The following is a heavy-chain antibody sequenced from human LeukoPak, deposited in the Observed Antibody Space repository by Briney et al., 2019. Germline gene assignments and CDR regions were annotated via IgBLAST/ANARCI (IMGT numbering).Heavy chain of an antibody. CDR3: ARGGERWLQPFDY. CDR2: IYISGST. V-gene: IGHV4-4*07. Sequence: SETLSLTCTVSGASITTYYWSWIRQPAGKGLEWIGRIYISGSTSYNPSLKSRVTMPLDTSKNQFSLNLSSVTAADTAVYYCARGGERWLQPFDYWGQGTLVTVSS. CDR1: GASITTYY. J-gene: IGHJ4*02. D-gene: IGHD5-24*01.